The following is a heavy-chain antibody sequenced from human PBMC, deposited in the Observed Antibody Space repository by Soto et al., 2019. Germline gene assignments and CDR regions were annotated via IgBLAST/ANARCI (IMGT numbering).Heavy chain of an antibody. CDR2: ISSSGSTI. D-gene: IGHD3-10*01. J-gene: IGHJ6*02. CDR1: GFTFSDYC. CDR3: ARAPRGSGSYSWYYYGMDV. Sequence: GGSLRLSCAASGFTFSDYCMSWIRQAPGKGLEWVSYISSSGSTIYYADSVKGRFTISRDNAKNSLYLQMNSLRAEDTAVYYCARAPRGSGSYSWYYYGMDVWGQGTTVTVSS. V-gene: IGHV3-11*01.